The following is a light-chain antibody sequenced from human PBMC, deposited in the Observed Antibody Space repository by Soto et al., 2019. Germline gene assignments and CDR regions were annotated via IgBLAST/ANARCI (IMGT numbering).Light chain of an antibody. CDR1: QSVSSSY. Sequence: EIVLTQSPGTLSLSPGKRATLSCRASQSVSSSYLALYQQKPGQAPRLIIYGASSRATGTPDRFSGSGSGTDFTTTIRRVPDEDFVTYCRQQANSPPRTFGQGTRVEIK. J-gene: IGKJ5*01. CDR3: QQANSPPRT. CDR2: GAS. V-gene: IGKV3-20*01.